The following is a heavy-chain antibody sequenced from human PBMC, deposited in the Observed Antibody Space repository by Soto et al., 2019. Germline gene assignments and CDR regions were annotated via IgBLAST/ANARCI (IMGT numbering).Heavy chain of an antibody. V-gene: IGHV4-4*07. CDR1: GGSIGSQY. CDR3: VRDGTKTLRDWFDP. Sequence: SETLSLTCTVSGGSIGSQYWTWVRQSAGKGLEWIGRIYATGTTDYNPSLKSRVMMSVDTSKKQFSLRLRSVTAADTAVYYCVRDGTKTLRDWFDPWGQGISVTVSS. D-gene: IGHD1-1*01. J-gene: IGHJ5*02. CDR2: IYATGTT.